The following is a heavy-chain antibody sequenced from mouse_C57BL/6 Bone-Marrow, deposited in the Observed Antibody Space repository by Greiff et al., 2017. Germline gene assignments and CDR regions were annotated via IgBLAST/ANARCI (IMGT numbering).Heavy chain of an antibody. CDR3: ARYEAMVTGYAMDY. J-gene: IGHJ4*01. D-gene: IGHD2-2*01. Sequence: EVQGVESGGGLVQPGGSLSLSCAASGFTFTDYYMSWVRQPSGKALEWLGFIRNKANGYTTEYSASVKGRFTISRDNSQSILYLQMNALRAEDSATYYCARYEAMVTGYAMDYWGQGTSVTVSS. CDR2: IRNKANGYTT. V-gene: IGHV7-3*01. CDR1: GFTFTDYY.